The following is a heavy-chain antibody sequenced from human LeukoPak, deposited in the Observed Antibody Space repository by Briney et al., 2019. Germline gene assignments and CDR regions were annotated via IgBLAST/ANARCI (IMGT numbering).Heavy chain of an antibody. CDR1: GYTFTSYY. CDR2: INPSGGST. J-gene: IGHJ4*02. V-gene: IGHV1-46*01. CDR3: ASGIVDTANFDY. Sequence: GASVKVSCKASGYTFTSYYMHWVRQAPGQGLEWMGIINPSGGSTSYAQKFQGRVTMTRDMFTSTVYMELNSPRSEDTAVYYCASGIVDTANFDYWGQGTLVTVSS. D-gene: IGHD5-18*01.